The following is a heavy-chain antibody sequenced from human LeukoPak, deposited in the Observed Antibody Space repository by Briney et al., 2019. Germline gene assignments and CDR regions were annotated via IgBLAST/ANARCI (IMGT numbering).Heavy chain of an antibody. J-gene: IGHJ5*02. CDR3: ARDREDYSNVWFDP. Sequence: GGSLRLSCAASGFTFSSYAMTWVRQAPGKGLEWVSSISSSSSYIYYADSVKGRFIISRDNAKNSLYLQMNSLRAEDTAVYYCARDREDYSNVWFDPWGQGTLVTVS. D-gene: IGHD2-15*01. V-gene: IGHV3-21*01. CDR1: GFTFSSYA. CDR2: ISSSSSYI.